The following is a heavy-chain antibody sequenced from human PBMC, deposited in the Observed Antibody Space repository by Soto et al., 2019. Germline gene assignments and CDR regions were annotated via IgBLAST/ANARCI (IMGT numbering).Heavy chain of an antibody. CDR3: ARSGEGGSSRPHYYYYYLDV. V-gene: IGHV4-31*03. D-gene: IGHD6-6*01. CDR2: IYYSGST. J-gene: IGHJ6*03. CDR1: GGSISSGGYY. Sequence: QVQLQESGPGLVKPSQTLSLTCTVSGGSISSGGYYWSWIRQHPGKGLEWIGYIYYSGSTYYNPSLKSRVTIAVDTSKDPFSLKLSSVTAADTAVYYCARSGEGGSSRPHYYYYYLDVWGKGTTVTVSS.